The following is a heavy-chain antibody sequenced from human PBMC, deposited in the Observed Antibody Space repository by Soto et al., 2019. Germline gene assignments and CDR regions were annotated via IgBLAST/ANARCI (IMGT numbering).Heavy chain of an antibody. Sequence: PSETLPLTCTVDGGSFIVHYLTWIRQSPGKGLEWIGEINQSGSTNYNPSLKSRVTMSVDTSKNQFSLKLNSVTAADTAIYYCAVGINWFDPWGQGTLVTVSS. CDR3: AVGINWFDP. V-gene: IGHV4-34*01. CDR1: GGSFIVHY. J-gene: IGHJ5*02. CDR2: INQSGST.